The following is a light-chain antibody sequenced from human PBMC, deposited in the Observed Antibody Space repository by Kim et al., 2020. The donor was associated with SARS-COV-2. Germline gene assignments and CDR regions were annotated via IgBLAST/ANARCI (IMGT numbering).Light chain of an antibody. Sequence: SSELTQDPAVSVALGQTVRITCQGDSLRRYYASWYQQKPGQAPVLVIYGKNNRPSGIPDRFSGSTSGNTASLTIIGAQAEEEADYYCKSRDSSGKVVFGGGTKLTVL. CDR1: SLRRYY. J-gene: IGLJ2*01. CDR3: KSRDSSGKVV. V-gene: IGLV3-19*01. CDR2: GKN.